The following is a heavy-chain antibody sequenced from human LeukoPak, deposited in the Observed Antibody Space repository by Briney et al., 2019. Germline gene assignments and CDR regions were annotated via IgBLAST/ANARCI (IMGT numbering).Heavy chain of an antibody. J-gene: IGHJ3*02. CDR1: GGSISSSSYY. V-gene: IGHV4-39*07. CDR2: LLYSGST. Sequence: MASETLSLTCTVSGGSISSSSYYWGWIRQPPGKGLEWIGSLLYSGSTYYNPSLKSRVTISVDTSKNRFSLKLRSVTAADTAVYYCAREGSMIVEDAFDIWGQGTMVTVSS. CDR3: AREGSMIVEDAFDI. D-gene: IGHD3-22*01.